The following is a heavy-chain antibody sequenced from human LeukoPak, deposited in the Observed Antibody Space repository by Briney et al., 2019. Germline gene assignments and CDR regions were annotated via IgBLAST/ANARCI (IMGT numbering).Heavy chain of an antibody. CDR3: ARHAIPYCSSTSCYWWFDP. D-gene: IGHD2-2*01. CDR1: GGSFSGYY. V-gene: IGHV4-34*01. J-gene: IGHJ5*02. CDR2: INHSGST. Sequence: SETLSLTCAVYGGSFSGYYWSWIRQPPGKGLEWIGEINHSGSTNYNSSLKSRVTISVDTSKNQFSLKLSSVTAADTAVYYCARHAIPYCSSTSCYWWFDPWGQGTLVTVSS.